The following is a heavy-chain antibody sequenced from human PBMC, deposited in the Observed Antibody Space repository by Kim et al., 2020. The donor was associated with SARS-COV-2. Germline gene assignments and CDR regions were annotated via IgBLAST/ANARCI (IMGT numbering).Heavy chain of an antibody. V-gene: IGHV3-49*02. Sequence: TENAASVKGRFTISRDDSKSIAYLQMNSLKTEDTAVYYCTREGGFDAFDIWGQGTMVTVSS. D-gene: IGHD3-16*01. CDR3: TREGGFDAFDI. CDR2: T. J-gene: IGHJ3*02.